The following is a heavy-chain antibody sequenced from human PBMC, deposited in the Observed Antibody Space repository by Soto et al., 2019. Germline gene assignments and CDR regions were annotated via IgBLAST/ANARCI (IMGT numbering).Heavy chain of an antibody. CDR3: VIHAVYRSGSYYYFRMDV. V-gene: IGHV4-59*08. Sequence: LETPSLACTVSGGSIRRYYWSWRRPPQGKGLEWIGDFYYSGSTTYNPSLKSRVTISVDTSKNQFSLKLSSVTAADTAVYYCVIHAVYRSGSYYYFRMDVWGQGPTVT. J-gene: IGHJ6*02. CDR2: FYYSGST. CDR1: GGSIRRYY. D-gene: IGHD3-10*01.